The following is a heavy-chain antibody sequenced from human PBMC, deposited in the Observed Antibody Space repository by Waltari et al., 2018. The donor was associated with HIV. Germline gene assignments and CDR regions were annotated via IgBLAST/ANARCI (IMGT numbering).Heavy chain of an antibody. CDR3: ARDLGGYWYFDL. Sequence: VLQFAFGGGEVDAGGAPTVPSGPHAFIVGSEAMGWFRQAPGKGLEWVSAISAGGVSTYYADSVKGRFTISRDNSKNTVYLQMNSLRGEDTAVYYCARDLGGYWYFDLWGRGTLVTVSS. CDR2: ISAGGVST. CDR1: AFIVGSEA. V-gene: IGHV3-23*01. J-gene: IGHJ2*01. D-gene: IGHD3-16*01.